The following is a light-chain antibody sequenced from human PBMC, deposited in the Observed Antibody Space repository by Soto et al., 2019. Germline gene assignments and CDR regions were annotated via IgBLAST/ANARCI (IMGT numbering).Light chain of an antibody. CDR1: QSVSSSS. CDR3: QQYVGSPPMYT. CDR2: AAS. Sequence: EIVLTQSPGTLSLSPGERATLSCRASQSVSSSSLGWYQQKPGQAPRLLIYAASNRASGIPGRFSGSGSGTDFTLTISRLEPEDFAVYYCQQYVGSPPMYTFGQGTKLEIK. J-gene: IGKJ2*01. V-gene: IGKV3-20*01.